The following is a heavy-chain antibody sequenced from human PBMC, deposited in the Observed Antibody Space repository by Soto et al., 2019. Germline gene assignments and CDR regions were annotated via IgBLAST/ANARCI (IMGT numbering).Heavy chain of an antibody. Sequence: GGSLRLSCAASGFTFSSYAMSWVRQAPGKGLEWVSAISGSGGSTYYADSVKGRFTISRDNSKNTLYLQMNSLRAEDTAVYYCAKDRAPYCSSTSCPFDYWGQGTLVTVSS. V-gene: IGHV3-23*01. D-gene: IGHD2-2*01. J-gene: IGHJ4*02. CDR3: AKDRAPYCSSTSCPFDY. CDR1: GFTFSSYA. CDR2: ISGSGGST.